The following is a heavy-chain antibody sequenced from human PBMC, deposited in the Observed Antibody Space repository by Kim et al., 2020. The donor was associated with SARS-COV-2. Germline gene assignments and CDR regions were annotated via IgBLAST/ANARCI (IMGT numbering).Heavy chain of an antibody. V-gene: IGHV3-66*01. CDR2: IYSGGST. J-gene: IGHJ4*02. CDR1: GFTVSSNY. Sequence: GGSLRLSCAASGFTVSSNYMSWVRQAPGKGLEWVSVIYSGGSTYYADSVKGRFTISRDNSKNTLYLQMNGLGAEDTAVYYCARDPLRYQLLSGDYWGQGTLVTVSS. CDR3: ARDPLRYQLLSGDY. D-gene: IGHD2-2*01.